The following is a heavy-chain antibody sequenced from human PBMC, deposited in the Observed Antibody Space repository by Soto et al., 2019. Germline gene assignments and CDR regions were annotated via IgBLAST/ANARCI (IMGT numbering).Heavy chain of an antibody. V-gene: IGHV3-23*01. D-gene: IGHD3-22*01. CDR3: AKAIYYYDSSGSNWFDP. Sequence: GGSLRLSCAASGFTFSSYAMSWVRQAPGKGLEWVSAISGSGGSTYYADYVKGRITISRDNSKNTLYLLMNSLRAEDTAVYYCAKAIYYYDSSGSNWFDPWGQGTLVTVSS. CDR1: GFTFSSYA. J-gene: IGHJ5*02. CDR2: ISGSGGST.